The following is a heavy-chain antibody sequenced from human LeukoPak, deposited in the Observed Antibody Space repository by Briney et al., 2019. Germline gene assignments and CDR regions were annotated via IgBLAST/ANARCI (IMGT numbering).Heavy chain of an antibody. Sequence: PGGSLRLSCAASGFTFSSYSMNWVRQAPGKGLEWVSAISGSGGSTYYADSVKGRFTISRDNSKNTLYLQMNSLRAEDTAVYYCAASSVTTGFYYYYGMDVWGQGTTVTVSS. V-gene: IGHV3-23*01. J-gene: IGHJ6*02. CDR3: AASSVTTGFYYYYGMDV. CDR1: GFTFSSYS. D-gene: IGHD4-17*01. CDR2: ISGSGGST.